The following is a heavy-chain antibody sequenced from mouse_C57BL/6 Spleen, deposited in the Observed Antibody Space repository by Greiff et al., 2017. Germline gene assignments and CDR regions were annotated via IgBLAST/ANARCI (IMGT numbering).Heavy chain of an antibody. CDR2: IYPRSGNT. D-gene: IGHD4-1*01. CDR3: AKTGFDY. V-gene: IGHV1-81*01. CDR1: GYTFTSYG. Sequence: VQLQQSGAELARPGASVKLSCKASGYTFTSYGISWVKQRTGQGLEWIGEIYPRSGNTYYNKKFKGKATLTADKSSSTAYMELRSLTSEDSAVYFCAKTGFDYWGQGTTLTVSS. J-gene: IGHJ2*01.